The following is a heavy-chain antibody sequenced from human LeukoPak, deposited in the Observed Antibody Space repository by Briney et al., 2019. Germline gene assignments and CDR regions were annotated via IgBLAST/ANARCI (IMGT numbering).Heavy chain of an antibody. CDR1: GFTSISYT. J-gene: IGHJ3*02. Sequence: PGGSLRRSCAAAGFTSISYTRRWGGQDPGRGGLWVSGISSSGSSTYHAESARGRFNISRDKSKNTLHLQMNSLRGEDTAIYYCAKDDDDFLDVFDIWGQGTVVTVSS. CDR3: AKDDDDFLDVFDI. CDR2: ISSSGSST. V-gene: IGHV3-23*01. D-gene: IGHD3-3*01.